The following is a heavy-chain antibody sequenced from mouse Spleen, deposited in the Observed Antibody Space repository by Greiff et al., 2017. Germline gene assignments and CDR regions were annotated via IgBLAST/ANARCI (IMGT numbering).Heavy chain of an antibody. CDR1: GFTFSSYA. V-gene: IGHV5-9-3*01. CDR3: ARRTLYAMDY. CDR2: ISSGSSTI. J-gene: IGHJ4*01. Sequence: EVQGVESGGGLVKPGGSLKLSCAASGFTFSSYAMSWVRQTPEKRLEWVATISSGSSTIYYADTVKGRFTISRDNPKNTLFLQMTSLRSEDTAMYYCARRTLYAMDYWGQGTSVPVSS.